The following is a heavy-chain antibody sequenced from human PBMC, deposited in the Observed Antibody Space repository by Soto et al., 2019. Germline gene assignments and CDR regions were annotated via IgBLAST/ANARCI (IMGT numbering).Heavy chain of an antibody. V-gene: IGHV4-39*02. D-gene: IGHD1-26*01. CDR1: GGSISSSTYH. Sequence: QLQLQESGPGLVKPSETLSLTCTVSGGSISSSTYHWAWIRQPPGKGLEWIASIYYTGTTYYSPSLKSRVTISVDTSKNHFSLKLSSVTAADTAVYYCSREGESASEHWGQGTLVTVSS. CDR3: SREGESASEH. CDR2: IYYTGTT. J-gene: IGHJ4*02.